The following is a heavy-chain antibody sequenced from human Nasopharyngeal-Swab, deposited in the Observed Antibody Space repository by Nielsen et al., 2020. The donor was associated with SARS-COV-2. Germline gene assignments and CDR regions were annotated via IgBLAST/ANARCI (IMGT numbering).Heavy chain of an antibody. Sequence: VRQMPGKGLAWMGIIYPGDSDTRYSPSFQGQVPISAEKSISNAYLQWRSLKASDNAMYYCARAFWSGYYMSYNWFDPWGQGTLVTVSS. CDR3: ARAFWSGYYMSYNWFDP. D-gene: IGHD3-3*01. CDR2: IYPGDSDT. V-gene: IGHV5-51*01. J-gene: IGHJ5*02.